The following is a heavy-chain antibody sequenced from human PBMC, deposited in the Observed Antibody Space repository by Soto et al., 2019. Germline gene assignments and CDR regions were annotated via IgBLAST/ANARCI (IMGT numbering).Heavy chain of an antibody. D-gene: IGHD2-15*01. V-gene: IGHV1-18*01. Sequence: ASVKVSCKASGYTFTSYGISWVRQAPGQGLEWMGWISAYNGNTNYAQKLQGRVTMTTDTSTSTAYMELRSLRSDDTAVYYCARQGSIVVVVAASSDAFDIWGQGTMVTVS. CDR3: ARQGSIVVVVAASSDAFDI. CDR2: ISAYNGNT. CDR1: GYTFTSYG. J-gene: IGHJ3*02.